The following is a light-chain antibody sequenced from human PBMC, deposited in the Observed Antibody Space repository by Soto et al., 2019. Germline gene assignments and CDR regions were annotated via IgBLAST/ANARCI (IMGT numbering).Light chain of an antibody. CDR3: QQYNKWPRT. Sequence: EIGMTQSPATLSVSPGDRATLSCRASQSININLAWYQQKPGQAPRLLIYGASTRATGIPASFSGSGSGTEFTLTISSLQSEDFAVYYCQQYNKWPRTFGQGTKVGIK. CDR1: QSININ. V-gene: IGKV3-15*01. J-gene: IGKJ1*01. CDR2: GAS.